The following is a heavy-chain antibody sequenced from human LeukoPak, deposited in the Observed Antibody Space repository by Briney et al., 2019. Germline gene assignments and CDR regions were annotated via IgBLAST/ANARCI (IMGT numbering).Heavy chain of an antibody. CDR2: IKKDGSER. V-gene: IGHV3-7*01. CDR3: ARDLAGPPQEAFDI. CDR1: GFTLSSYW. Sequence: GGSLRLSCAASGFTLSSYWMNWVRQAPGKGLEWVANIKKDGSERYYVDSVKGRFTISRDNTKKSLYLQMNTLRAEDTAVYYCARDLAGPPQEAFDIWGQGTMVTASS. J-gene: IGHJ3*02.